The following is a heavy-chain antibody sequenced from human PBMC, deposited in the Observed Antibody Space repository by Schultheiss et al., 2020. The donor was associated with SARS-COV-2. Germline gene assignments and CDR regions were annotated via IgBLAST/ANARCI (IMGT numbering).Heavy chain of an antibody. Sequence: GSLRLSCAVYGGSFSGYYWSWIRQPPGKGLEWIGEINHSGSTNYNPSLKSRVTISVDTSKNQFSLKLSSVTAADTAVYYCARQWSDDSGSYGYWGQGTLVTVSS. V-gene: IGHV4-34*01. CDR1: GGSFSGYY. D-gene: IGHD1-26*01. CDR3: ARQWSDDSGSYGY. CDR2: INHSGST. J-gene: IGHJ4*02.